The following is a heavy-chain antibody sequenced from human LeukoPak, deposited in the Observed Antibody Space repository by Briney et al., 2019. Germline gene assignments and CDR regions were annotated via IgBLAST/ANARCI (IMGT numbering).Heavy chain of an antibody. Sequence: GGSLRLSCAASGFNFNTYTMNWVRQAPGKGLEWVSSISSSSRYIYYADSVKGRFTISRDNAKNSLYLQMNSLRADDTAVYYCASLEVAETLDCWGQGTLVTVSS. CDR3: ASLEVAETLDC. J-gene: IGHJ4*02. D-gene: IGHD1-1*01. CDR2: ISSSSRYI. CDR1: GFNFNTYT. V-gene: IGHV3-21*01.